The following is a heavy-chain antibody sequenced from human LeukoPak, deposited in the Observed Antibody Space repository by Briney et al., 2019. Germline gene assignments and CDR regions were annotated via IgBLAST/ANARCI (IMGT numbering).Heavy chain of an antibody. CDR2: IYYSGST. Sequence: SETLSLTCTVSGGSISSSSYYWGWIRQPPGKGLEWIGSIYYSGSTYYNPSLKSRVTISVDTSKNQFSLKLSSVTAADTAVYYCAGDRTDTAMAQTSGMDVWGQGTTVTVSS. CDR3: AGDRTDTAMAQTSGMDV. J-gene: IGHJ6*02. CDR1: GGSISSSSYY. D-gene: IGHD5-18*01. V-gene: IGHV4-39*07.